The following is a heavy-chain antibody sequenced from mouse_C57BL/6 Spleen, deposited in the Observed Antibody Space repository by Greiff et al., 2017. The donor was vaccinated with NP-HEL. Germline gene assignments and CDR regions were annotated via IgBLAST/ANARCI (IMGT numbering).Heavy chain of an antibody. Sequence: QVQLQQPGAELVRPGSSVKLSCKASGYTFTSYWMHWVKQRPIQGLEWIGNIDPSDSETHYNQKFKDKATLTVDKSSSTAYMQLSSLTSEDSAVYYCAREDGNYGFDVWGTGTTVTVSS. D-gene: IGHD2-1*01. CDR1: GYTFTSYW. J-gene: IGHJ1*03. CDR3: AREDGNYGFDV. V-gene: IGHV1-52*01. CDR2: IDPSDSET.